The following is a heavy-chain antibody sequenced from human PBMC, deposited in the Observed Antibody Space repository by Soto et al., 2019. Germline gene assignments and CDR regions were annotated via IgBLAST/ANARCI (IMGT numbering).Heavy chain of an antibody. CDR1: GGSISSYY. CDR3: ARLSAGDKTVDY. Sequence: SETLSLTCTVSGGSISSYYWSWIRQPPGKGLEWIGYIYYSGSTNYNPSLKSRVTISVDTSKNQFSLKLSSVTAADTAVYYCARLSAGDKTVDYWGQGTLVTVSS. J-gene: IGHJ4*02. V-gene: IGHV4-59*01. CDR2: IYYSGST. D-gene: IGHD3-16*01.